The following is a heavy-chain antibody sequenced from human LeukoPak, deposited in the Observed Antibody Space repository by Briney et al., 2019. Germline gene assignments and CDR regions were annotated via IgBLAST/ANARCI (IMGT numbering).Heavy chain of an antibody. CDR1: GFTLSSYG. CDR2: ISGSGGST. D-gene: IGHD1-26*01. V-gene: IGHV3-23*01. J-gene: IGHJ4*02. Sequence: GGSLRLSCAASGFTLSSYGMSWVRQALGKGLEWVSSISGSGGSTYYADSVKGRFTISRDNSKNTLYLQMNSLRAEDTAIYYCARGYSGSQAGYFDYWGQGTLVTVSS. CDR3: ARGYSGSQAGYFDY.